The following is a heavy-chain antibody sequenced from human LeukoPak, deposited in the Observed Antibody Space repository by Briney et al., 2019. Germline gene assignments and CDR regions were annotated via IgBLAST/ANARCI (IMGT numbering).Heavy chain of an antibody. CDR3: AKDSSSGWYGDFDY. J-gene: IGHJ4*02. CDR1: GFTFSSYG. CDR2: ISSISYSI. Sequence: GGSLRLSCAASGFTFSSYGMNWVRQAPGKGLEWVSYISSISYSIYYADSVKGRFTISRDNAKNSLYLQMNSLRAEDTAVYYCAKDSSSGWYGDFDYWGQGTLVTVSS. V-gene: IGHV3-48*01. D-gene: IGHD6-19*01.